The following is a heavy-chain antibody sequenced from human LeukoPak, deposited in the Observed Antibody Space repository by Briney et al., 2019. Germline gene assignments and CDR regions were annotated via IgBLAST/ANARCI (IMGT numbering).Heavy chain of an antibody. D-gene: IGHD3-22*01. CDR2: IYYSGST. CDR1: GGSISSGDYY. Sequence: PSETLSHTCTVSGGSISSGDYYWSWIRQPPGKGLEWIGYIYYSGSTYYNPSLKSRVTISVDTSKNQFSLKLSSVTAADTAVYYCARAVVENYYDSSGYLFDYWGQGTLVTVSS. V-gene: IGHV4-30-4*01. J-gene: IGHJ4*02. CDR3: ARAVVENYYDSSGYLFDY.